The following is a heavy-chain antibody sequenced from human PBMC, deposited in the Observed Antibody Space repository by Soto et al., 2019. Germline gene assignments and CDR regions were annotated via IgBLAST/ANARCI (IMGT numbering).Heavy chain of an antibody. CDR1: GYTFTSYA. J-gene: IGHJ6*02. CDR2: INAGNGNT. D-gene: IGHD6-19*01. CDR3: ARVLVRAVAGPPSNYYYYGMDV. V-gene: IGHV1-3*01. Sequence: QVPLVQSGAEVKKPGASVKVSCKASGYTFTSYAMHWVRHAPGQRLEWMGWINAGNGNTKYSQKFQGRVTITRDTSASTAYMELSSLRSEDTAVYYCARVLVRAVAGPPSNYYYYGMDVWGQGTTVTVSS.